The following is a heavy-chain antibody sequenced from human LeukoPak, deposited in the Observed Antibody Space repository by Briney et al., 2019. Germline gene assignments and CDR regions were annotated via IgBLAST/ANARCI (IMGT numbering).Heavy chain of an antibody. D-gene: IGHD3-9*01. CDR2: VRPEGTTT. J-gene: IGHJ4*02. Sequence: GGSLRLSCAASGFTFSTYWMHWVRQAPGKGLVWVSRVRPEGTTTAYADSVKGRFTISRDNAKNTLFLQMNSLSAEDTAVYYCARDLDWVLFDYWGQGTLVTVSS. V-gene: IGHV3-74*03. CDR3: ARDLDWVLFDY. CDR1: GFTFSTYW.